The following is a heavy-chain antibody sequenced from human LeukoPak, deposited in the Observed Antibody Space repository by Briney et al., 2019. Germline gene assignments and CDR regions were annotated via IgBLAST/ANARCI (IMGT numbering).Heavy chain of an antibody. V-gene: IGHV1-69*13. Sequence: SVKVSCKASGGTFSRCAISWVRQAPGQGLEWMGGIIPMFGIANYAQKFQGRVTITADESTSTAYMELSSLRSEDTAVCYCARDRPYTGGWRGFDYWGQGTLVTVSS. CDR3: ARDRPYTGGWRGFDY. J-gene: IGHJ4*02. CDR2: IIPMFGIA. D-gene: IGHD6-19*01. CDR1: GGTFSRCA.